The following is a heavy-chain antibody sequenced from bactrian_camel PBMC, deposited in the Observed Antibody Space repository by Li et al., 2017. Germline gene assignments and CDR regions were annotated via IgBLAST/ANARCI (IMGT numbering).Heavy chain of an antibody. CDR2: IASDGRT. D-gene: IGHD6*01. Sequence: HVQLVESGGGSVQAGGSLRLSCAASGYRNTRNSMGWFHQAPGKEREGVATIASDGRTRYADSVLGRFTISRDNANDTTFLQMNSLEPEDSAMYYCAAKSPGGGWYAPGSYNAWGQGTQVTVS. CDR3: AAKSPGGGWYAPGSYNA. V-gene: IGHV3S53*01. J-gene: IGHJ6*01. CDR1: GYRNTRNS.